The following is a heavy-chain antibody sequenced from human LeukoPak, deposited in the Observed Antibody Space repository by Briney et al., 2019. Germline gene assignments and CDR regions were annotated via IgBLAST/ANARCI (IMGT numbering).Heavy chain of an antibody. CDR2: ISSSGSTI. D-gene: IGHD3-22*01. J-gene: IGHJ6*03. CDR3: ARDPHYYDSSGYYSVDSNYYYYYMDV. CDR1: GFTFSDYY. V-gene: IGHV3-11*04. Sequence: GGSLRLSCAASGFTFSDYYMSWIRQAPGKGLEWVSYISSSGSTIYYADSVKGRFTISRDNAKNSLYLQMNSLRAEDTAVYYCARDPHYYDSSGYYSVDSNYYYYYMDVWGKGTTVTVSS.